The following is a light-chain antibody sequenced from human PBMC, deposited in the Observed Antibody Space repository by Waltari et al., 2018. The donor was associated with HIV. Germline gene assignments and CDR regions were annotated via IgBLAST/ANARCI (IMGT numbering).Light chain of an antibody. Sequence: MTQSPATLSASLGDRVTLSCWAGQTVNTTFAWYQQRPGQSPRLLIFDSSTRATGVPDRFSGSGSGTEFTLTINSLQTDDVGVYYCQQYDDWPWTFGQGTKVEV. CDR2: DSS. J-gene: IGKJ1*01. CDR1: QTVNTT. CDR3: QQYDDWPWT. V-gene: IGKV3-15*01.